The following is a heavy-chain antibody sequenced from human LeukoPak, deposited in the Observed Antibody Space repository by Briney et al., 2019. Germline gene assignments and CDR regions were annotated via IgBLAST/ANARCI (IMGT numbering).Heavy chain of an antibody. D-gene: IGHD1-1*01. V-gene: IGHV1-2*02. Sequence: ASVKVSCKASGYTFTGYYMHWVRQAPGQGLEWMGWINPNSGGTNYAQKVQGRVTMTRDTSISTAYMELSRLRSDDTAVYYCARDWNDLSYFDYWGQGTLVTVSS. CDR1: GYTFTGYY. J-gene: IGHJ4*02. CDR2: INPNSGGT. CDR3: ARDWNDLSYFDY.